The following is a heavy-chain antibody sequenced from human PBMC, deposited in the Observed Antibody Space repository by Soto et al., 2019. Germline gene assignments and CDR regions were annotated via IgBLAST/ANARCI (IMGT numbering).Heavy chain of an antibody. V-gene: IGHV3-23*01. J-gene: IGHJ6*02. CDR2: ISGSGSSR. CDR1: GLTFKTSA. D-gene: IGHD4-17*01. Sequence: TGGSLRLSFAASGLTFKTSAMTGVRQAPGKGLEWLSTISGSGSSRYYLDPVRGRFTISRDNSKNTLYLHMNSLRADDTALYHCAKYYTVTTSYYYSHGMDVWGQGTAVTVSS. CDR3: AKYYTVTTSYYYSHGMDV.